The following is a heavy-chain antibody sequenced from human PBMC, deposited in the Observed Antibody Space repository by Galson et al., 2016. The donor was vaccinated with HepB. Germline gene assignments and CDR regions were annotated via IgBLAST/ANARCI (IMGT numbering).Heavy chain of an antibody. V-gene: IGHV4-59*08. Sequence: SETLSLTCTVSGGSMSSYYWSWIRRPPEKGLECIGYIYSSGSTHYNPSFKSRVTISIDTSRNQFSLKLSSVTAADTAVDYCARFSLVYSSSSTDHALDVGGQGTTVTVSS. J-gene: IGHJ6*02. CDR3: ARFSLVYSSSSTDHALDV. CDR2: IYSSGST. CDR1: GGSMSSYY. D-gene: IGHD6-6*01.